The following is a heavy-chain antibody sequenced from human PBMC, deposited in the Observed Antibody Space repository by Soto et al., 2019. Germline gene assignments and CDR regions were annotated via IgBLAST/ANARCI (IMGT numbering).Heavy chain of an antibody. CDR3: AKPFFNNGVCYPDFYFDY. J-gene: IGHJ4*02. CDR2: ISGSGGST. CDR1: GFTFSSYA. D-gene: IGHD2-8*01. Sequence: GGSLRLSCAASGFTFSSYAMSWVRQAPGKGLEWVSAISGSGGSTYYADSVKGRFIISRDNSKNTLYLQMNSLRAEDTAVYYCAKPFFNNGVCYPDFYFDYWGQGTLVTVSS. V-gene: IGHV3-23*01.